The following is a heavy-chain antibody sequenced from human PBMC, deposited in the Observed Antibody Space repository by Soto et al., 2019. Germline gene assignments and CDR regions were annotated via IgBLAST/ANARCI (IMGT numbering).Heavy chain of an antibody. J-gene: IGHJ6*02. D-gene: IGHD2-15*01. CDR1: AEGVYSDRAG. CDR3: ARVEYTDSEYYHGMDG. Sequence: SPTRSRACVISAEGVYSDRAGWTRIRQSPSRGIEWLGRTFYRSKLYNDYAVSLKGRISINADTSQNQFSLQLNSVTPEDTAVYYPARVEYTDSEYYHGMDGCRQGNTVTVSS. V-gene: IGHV6-1*01. CDR2: TFYRSKLYN.